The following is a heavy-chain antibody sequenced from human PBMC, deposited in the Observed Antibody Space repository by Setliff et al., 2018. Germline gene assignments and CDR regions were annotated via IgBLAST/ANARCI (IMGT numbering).Heavy chain of an antibody. CDR1: GYTFTSYD. CDR2: MNPNSGNT. J-gene: IGHJ4*02. CDR3: ARGPSWQGGAYYFDF. Sequence: GASVKVSCKASGYTFTSYDINWVRQATGQGLEWMGWMNPNSGNTGYAQKLQGRVTFTRNTSTNTAYMELSSLISEDTAVYYCARGPSWQGGAYYFDFWGQGTPGHRLL. D-gene: IGHD1-26*01. V-gene: IGHV1-8*01.